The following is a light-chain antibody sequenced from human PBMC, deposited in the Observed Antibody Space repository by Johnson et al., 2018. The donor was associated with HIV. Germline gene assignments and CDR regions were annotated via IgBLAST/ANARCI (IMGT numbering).Light chain of an antibody. CDR2: ENN. Sequence: QSVLTQPPSVSAAPGQKVTISCSGSSSNIGNNYVSWYQQLPGTAPKLLIYENNKRPSGIPDRFSGSKSGTSATLGLTGLQTGDEADYYCGTWDTSLGAGVLGPWTKVSVL. CDR1: SSNIGNNY. V-gene: IGLV1-51*02. CDR3: GTWDTSLGAGV. J-gene: IGLJ1*01.